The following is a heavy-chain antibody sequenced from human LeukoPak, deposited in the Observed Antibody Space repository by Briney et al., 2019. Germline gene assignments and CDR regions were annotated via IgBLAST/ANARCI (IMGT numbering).Heavy chain of an antibody. CDR1: GGSISGDY. CDR2: IYYSGST. J-gene: IGHJ4*02. V-gene: IGHV4-59*01. CDR3: AMAYSSSWYYFDY. Sequence: SETLSLTCTVSGGSISGDYWSWIRQPPGKGLEWIGHIYYSGSTNYNPSLKSRVTIAVDTSKNQFSLRLNSVTAADTAVYYCAMAYSSSWYYFDYWGQGTLVTVSS. D-gene: IGHD6-13*01.